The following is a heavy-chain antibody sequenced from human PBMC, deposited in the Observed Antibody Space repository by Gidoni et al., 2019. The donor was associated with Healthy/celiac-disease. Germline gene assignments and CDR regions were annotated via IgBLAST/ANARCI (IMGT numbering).Heavy chain of an antibody. CDR1: GGSISSGSYY. D-gene: IGHD3-22*01. CDR3: ARDLGDSSGSNARPWHYYYYYGMDV. V-gene: IGHV4-61*02. Sequence: QVQLQESGPGLVKPSQTLSLTCTVSGGSISSGSYYWSWLRQPAGKGLEWIGRIYTSGSTNYNPSLKSRVTISVDTSKNQFSLKLSSVTAADTAVYYCARDLGDSSGSNARPWHYYYYYGMDVWGQGTTVTVSS. CDR2: IYTSGST. J-gene: IGHJ6*02.